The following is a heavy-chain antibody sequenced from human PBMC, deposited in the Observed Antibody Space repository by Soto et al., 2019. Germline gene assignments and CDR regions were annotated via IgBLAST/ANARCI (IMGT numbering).Heavy chain of an antibody. Sequence: ASAKVSCKVSGYTLTELSIHWVRQAPGEGLEGMGGFDIENGETIYAQRFQGRVTMAEESSADTPYMELSSLRSADTAAYYCAIEVRRSNQFDHWGQGTMVTVSS. CDR2: FDIENGET. CDR1: GYTLTELS. V-gene: IGHV1-24*01. D-gene: IGHD3-10*01. CDR3: AIEVRRSNQFDH. J-gene: IGHJ4*02.